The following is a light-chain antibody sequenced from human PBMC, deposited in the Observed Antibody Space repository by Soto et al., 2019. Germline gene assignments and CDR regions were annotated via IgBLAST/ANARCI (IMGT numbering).Light chain of an antibody. CDR1: QSISSW. J-gene: IGKJ1*01. CDR3: QQYNSYSLT. Sequence: DIQMTQSPSTLSASVGDRDTITCLASQSISSWLAWYQQKPGKAPKLLIYDASSLESGVPSRFSGSGSGTEFTLTISSLQPDDFATYYCQQYNSYSLTFGQGTKVDIK. V-gene: IGKV1-5*01. CDR2: DAS.